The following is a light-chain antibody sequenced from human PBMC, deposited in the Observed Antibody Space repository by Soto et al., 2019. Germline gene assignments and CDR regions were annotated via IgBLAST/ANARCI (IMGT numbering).Light chain of an antibody. CDR2: RAS. J-gene: IGKJ3*01. CDR1: QSVGSSC. Sequence: EIVLTQSPGTLSLSPGDRATLSCRASQSVGSSCLAWYQHKPGQAPRLLIYRASSLSTGITDRFSGGGSVTDFTLTISRLEPEDLAVYYCQQFSSSPITFGPGTKG. CDR3: QQFSSSPIT. V-gene: IGKV3-20*01.